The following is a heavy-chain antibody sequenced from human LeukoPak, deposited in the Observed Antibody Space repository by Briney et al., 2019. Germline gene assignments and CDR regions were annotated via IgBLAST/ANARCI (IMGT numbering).Heavy chain of an antibody. Sequence: SVKVSCKASGGTFSSYAMSWVRQAPGQGLEWMGGIIPIFGTANYAQKFQGRVTITTDESTNTAYMELSSLRSEDTAVYYCAINHMVDYYYYYMDVWGKGTTVTVSS. CDR1: GGTFSSYA. CDR2: IIPIFGTA. CDR3: AINHMVDYYYYYMDV. V-gene: IGHV1-69*05. J-gene: IGHJ6*03. D-gene: IGHD3-10*01.